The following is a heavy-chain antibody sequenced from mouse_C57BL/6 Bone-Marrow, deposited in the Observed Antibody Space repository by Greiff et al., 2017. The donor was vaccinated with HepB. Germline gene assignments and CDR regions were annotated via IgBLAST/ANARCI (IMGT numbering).Heavy chain of an antibody. J-gene: IGHJ1*03. Sequence: EVQLQESGPGLVKPSQSLSLTCSVTGYSITSGYYWNWIRQFPGNKLEWMGYISYDGSNNYNPSLKNRISITRDTSKNQFFLKLNSVTTEDTATYYCARGVMVTTEGYWYFDVWGTGTTVTVSS. V-gene: IGHV3-6*01. CDR3: ARGVMVTTEGYWYFDV. D-gene: IGHD2-2*01. CDR2: ISYDGSN. CDR1: GYSITSGYY.